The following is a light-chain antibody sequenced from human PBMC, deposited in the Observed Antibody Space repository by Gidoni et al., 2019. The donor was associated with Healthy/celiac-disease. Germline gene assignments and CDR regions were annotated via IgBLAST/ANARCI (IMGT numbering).Light chain of an antibody. CDR2: QDS. CDR1: KLGDNY. J-gene: IGLJ2*01. Sequence: SYELTQPPSVSVSPGQTASITCSGDKLGDNYACCYQQKPGQSPVLVIYQDSKRPSGIPERFSGSNSGNTATLTISGTQAMDEADYYCQAWDSSTAVFGGGTKLTVL. CDR3: QAWDSSTAV. V-gene: IGLV3-1*01.